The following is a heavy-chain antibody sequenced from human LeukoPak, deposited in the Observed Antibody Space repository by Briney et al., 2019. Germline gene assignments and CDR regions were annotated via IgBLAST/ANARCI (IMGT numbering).Heavy chain of an antibody. CDR1: GFTFSNAW. CDR2: IKRKGDDGTI. Sequence: GGSLRLSCAASGFTFSNAWMSWVRQAPGRGLEWVGRIKRKGDDGTIDYAAPVKGRLSISRDDSKRTLYLQMKSLESEDTAVYYCTAGTGRSDFDYWSQGTLVTVSS. V-gene: IGHV3-15*01. J-gene: IGHJ4*02. D-gene: IGHD3/OR15-3a*01. CDR3: TAGTGRSDFDY.